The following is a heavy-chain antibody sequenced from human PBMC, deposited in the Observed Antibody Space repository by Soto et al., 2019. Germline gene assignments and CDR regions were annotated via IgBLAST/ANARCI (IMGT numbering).Heavy chain of an antibody. CDR3: ARDSSTYYDFWNVLVPNPYGMDA. Sequence: SETLSLTCTVSGGSISSGGYYWSWIRQHPGKGLEWIGYIYYSGSTYYNPSLKSRVTISVDTSKNQFSLKLSSVTAADTAVYYCARDSSTYYDFWNVLVPNPYGMDAWGQGTTVTVSS. CDR1: GGSISSGGYY. V-gene: IGHV4-31*03. D-gene: IGHD3-3*01. CDR2: IYYSGST. J-gene: IGHJ6*02.